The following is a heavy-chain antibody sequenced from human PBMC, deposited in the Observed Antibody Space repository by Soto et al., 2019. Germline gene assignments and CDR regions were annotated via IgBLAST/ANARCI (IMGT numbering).Heavy chain of an antibody. CDR2: IWYDGSNK. CDR3: ARGGYSSSWYHGDGMDV. D-gene: IGHD6-13*01. Sequence: TGGSRSLSCAASGITFSSYRMPWFRQAPGTGLEWVAVIWYDGSNKYYADSVKGRFTISRDNSKNTLYLQMNSLRAEDTAVYYCARGGYSSSWYHGDGMDVWGQGTTVTVS. J-gene: IGHJ6*02. V-gene: IGHV3-33*01. CDR1: GITFSSYR.